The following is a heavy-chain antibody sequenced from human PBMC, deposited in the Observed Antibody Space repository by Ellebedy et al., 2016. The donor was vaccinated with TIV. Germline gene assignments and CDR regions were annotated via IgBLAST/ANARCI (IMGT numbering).Heavy chain of an antibody. V-gene: IGHV3-21*01. Sequence: GESLKISCAASGFTFSSYSMNWVRQAPGKGLEWVSSISSSSSYIYYADSVKGRFTISRDNAKNSLYLQMNSLRAEDTAVYYCARDRVLSDYYYYGMDVWGQGTTVTVSS. CDR1: GFTFSSYS. CDR3: ARDRVLSDYYYYGMDV. J-gene: IGHJ6*02. CDR2: ISSSSSYI. D-gene: IGHD3-3*01.